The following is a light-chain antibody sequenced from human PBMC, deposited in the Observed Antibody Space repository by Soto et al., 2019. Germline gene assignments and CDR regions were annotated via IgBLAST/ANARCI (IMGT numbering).Light chain of an antibody. CDR3: QQYYSTVGVT. V-gene: IGKV4-1*01. J-gene: IGKJ4*01. CDR2: WAS. Sequence: DIVMTQSPDSLTVSLGERATINCKSSQSLFYSSDHKKYLDWYQQKPGRPPKLLIYWASTRVSGVPDRFSGSGSETDFTLTISSLRAEDVAVYYCQQYYSTVGVTFGGGTKVEI. CDR1: QSLFYSSDHKKY.